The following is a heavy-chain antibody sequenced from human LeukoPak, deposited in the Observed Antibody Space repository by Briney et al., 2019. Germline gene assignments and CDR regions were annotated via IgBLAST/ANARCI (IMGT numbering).Heavy chain of an antibody. J-gene: IGHJ4*02. CDR3: AKGSGPSKGYFDY. D-gene: IGHD2-15*01. Sequence: GGSLRLSCAASGNYWMHWVRQAPGKGLEWVAVISYDGSNKYYADSVKGRFTISRDNSKNTLYLQMNSLRAEDTAVYYCAKGSGPSKGYFDYWGQGTLVTVSS. V-gene: IGHV3-30*18. CDR1: GNYW. CDR2: ISYDGSNK.